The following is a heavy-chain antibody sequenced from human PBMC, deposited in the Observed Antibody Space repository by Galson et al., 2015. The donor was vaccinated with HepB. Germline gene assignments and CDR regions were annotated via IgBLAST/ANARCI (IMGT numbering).Heavy chain of an antibody. D-gene: IGHD4-11*01. J-gene: IGHJ5*01. CDR2: ISYTGKYI. CDR1: GITFSRND. Sequence: SLRLSCAASGITFSRNDFHWVRQAPGKGLDWVAVISYTGKYIDYTDSGKGRFTISRDNSKNALYLQMNSLRVEDTALYYCVRPRGGGPVDYRTGSSDSWG. V-gene: IGHV3-30*19. CDR3: VRPRGGGPVDYRTGSSDS.